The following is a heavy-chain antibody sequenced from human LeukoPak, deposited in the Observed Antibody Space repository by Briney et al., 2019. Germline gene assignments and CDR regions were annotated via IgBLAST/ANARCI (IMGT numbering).Heavy chain of an antibody. CDR1: GFTFSSEA. CDR2: ISPAGGTT. Sequence: GGSLRLSCAVSGFTFSSEAMGWVRQLPGGGLEWVSTISPAGGTTYYAESMKGRFTISRDNSKSTLYLQMNSLRAEDTAVYYCARHGAGYSSNWYDYWGQGALVTVSS. J-gene: IGHJ5*01. D-gene: IGHD6-13*01. V-gene: IGHV3-23*01. CDR3: ARHGAGYSSNWYDY.